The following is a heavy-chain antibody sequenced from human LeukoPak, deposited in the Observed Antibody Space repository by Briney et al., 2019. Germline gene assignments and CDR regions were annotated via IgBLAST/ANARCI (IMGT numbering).Heavy chain of an antibody. CDR1: GFTFSTYS. V-gene: IGHV3-21*04. Sequence: GGSLRLSCAASGFTFSTYSMNWVRQAPGKGLEWVSSIISTSTYIYYADSVKGRFTISRDNAKNSLYLQMNSLRAEDTAVYFCAKRGVVIRVILVGFHKEAYYFDSWGQGALVTVSS. J-gene: IGHJ4*02. CDR2: IISTSTYI. CDR3: AKRGVVIRVILVGFHKEAYYFDS. D-gene: IGHD3-22*01.